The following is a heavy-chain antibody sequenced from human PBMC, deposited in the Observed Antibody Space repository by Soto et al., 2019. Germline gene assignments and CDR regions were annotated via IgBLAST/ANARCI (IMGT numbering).Heavy chain of an antibody. D-gene: IGHD1-26*01. V-gene: IGHV1-69*12. Sequence: QVQLVQSGAEVKKPGSSVKVSCKASGGTFSSYAISWVRQAPGQGLEWMGGIIPIFGTANYAQKFQGRVTITADESTSTAYMELSSMRSEDTAVYYCARWRGSGSYLHFYPWGQGILVTVSS. CDR3: ARWRGSGSYLHFYP. J-gene: IGHJ5*02. CDR1: GGTFSSYA. CDR2: IIPIFGTA.